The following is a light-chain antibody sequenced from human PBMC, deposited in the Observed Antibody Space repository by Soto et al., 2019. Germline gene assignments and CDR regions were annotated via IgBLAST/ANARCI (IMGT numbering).Light chain of an antibody. V-gene: IGLV2-8*01. CDR3: SSLAAINDRYV. CDR1: SSDVGAYNF. CDR2: EVI. J-gene: IGLJ1*01. Sequence: QSVLTQPPSASGSPGQSVTISCTGTSSDVGAYNFVSWYQQHPGKAPKLMIFEVIKRPSGVPDRFSGSKSGNTASLTVSGLQAEDEADYYCSSLAAINDRYVFGTGTKVTVL.